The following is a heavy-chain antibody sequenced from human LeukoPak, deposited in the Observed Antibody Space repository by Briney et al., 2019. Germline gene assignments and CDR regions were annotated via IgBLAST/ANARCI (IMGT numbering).Heavy chain of an antibody. CDR1: GGSISSYY. CDR3: ARGITMTLFDY. D-gene: IGHD1-14*01. CDR2: IYYSGST. Sequence: SETLSLTCTVSGGSISSYYWSWIRQPPGKGLEWIGYIYYSGSTNYNPSLKSRVTISVDTSKNQFSLKLSSVTAADTAVYYCARGITMTLFDYWGQGTLVTVSS. J-gene: IGHJ4*02. V-gene: IGHV4-59*01.